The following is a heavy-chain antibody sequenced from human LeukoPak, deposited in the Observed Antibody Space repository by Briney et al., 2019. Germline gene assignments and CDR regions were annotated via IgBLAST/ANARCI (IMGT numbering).Heavy chain of an antibody. CDR1: GYTFTSYA. CDR3: ARDLTGLLWFGELFHFDY. CDR2: INTNTGNP. J-gene: IGHJ4*02. D-gene: IGHD3-10*01. Sequence: ASVKVSCKASGYTFTSYAMNWVRQAPGQGLEWMGWINTNTGNPTYAQGFTGRFVFSLDTSVSTAYLQISSLKAEDTAVYYCARDLTGLLWFGELFHFDYWGQGTLVTVSS. V-gene: IGHV7-4-1*02.